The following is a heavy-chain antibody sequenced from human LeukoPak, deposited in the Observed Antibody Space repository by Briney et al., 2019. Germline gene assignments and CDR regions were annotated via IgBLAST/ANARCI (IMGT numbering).Heavy chain of an antibody. J-gene: IGHJ4*02. CDR2: ISSSGSTI. Sequence: GGSLRLSCAASGFTFSAYEMNWVRQAPGKGLEWVSYISSSGSTITYADSVKGRFTISRDNPQNSLSLQMNSLRAEDTAVYYCARDYDTDYWGRGTLVTVSS. CDR3: ARDYDTDY. D-gene: IGHD3-9*01. V-gene: IGHV3-48*03. CDR1: GFTFSAYE.